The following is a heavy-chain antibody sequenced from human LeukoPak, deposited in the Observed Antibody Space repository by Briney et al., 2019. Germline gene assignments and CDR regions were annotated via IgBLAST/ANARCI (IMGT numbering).Heavy chain of an antibody. J-gene: IGHJ4*02. Sequence: SGGSLRLSCAASGFTFSSYWMTWFRQAPGKGREWVANIKQDGSEKYYVNSVKGRFTISRDNAKNSLYLQMNSLRAEDTAVYYCARTNQWLAPDYWGQGTLVTVSS. CDR2: IKQDGSEK. V-gene: IGHV3-7*03. D-gene: IGHD6-19*01. CDR3: ARTNQWLAPDY. CDR1: GFTFSSYW.